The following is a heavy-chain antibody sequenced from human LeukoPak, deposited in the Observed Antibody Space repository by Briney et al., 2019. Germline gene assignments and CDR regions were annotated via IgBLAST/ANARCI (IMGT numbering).Heavy chain of an antibody. V-gene: IGHV4-39*01. D-gene: IGHD3-10*01. Sequence: SETLSLTCTVSGVSISSYSYYWGWIRQPPGKGLEWIGSIYYSGSTYYNPSLKSRVTISVNTSKNQFSLKLSSVTAADTAVYYCARGFGNYGSGNNWFDPWGQGTLVTVSS. CDR1: GVSISSYSYY. CDR3: ARGFGNYGSGNNWFDP. CDR2: IYYSGST. J-gene: IGHJ5*02.